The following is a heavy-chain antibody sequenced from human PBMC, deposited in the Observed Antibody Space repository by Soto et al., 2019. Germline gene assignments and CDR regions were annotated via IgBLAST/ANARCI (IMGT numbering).Heavy chain of an antibody. CDR1: GGTFSSYA. J-gene: IGHJ6*02. CDR3: AQCLLGVNYYYGMDV. V-gene: IGHV1-69*01. Sequence: QVQLVQSGAEVKKPGSSVKVSCKASGGTFSSYAINWVRQAPGQGLEWMGGIIHIFATADYAQKFQGRVTITADESTSTAYMELSSLRSEETAVYYCAQCLLGVNYYYGMDVWGQGTTVTVSS. D-gene: IGHD3-16*01. CDR2: IIHIFATA.